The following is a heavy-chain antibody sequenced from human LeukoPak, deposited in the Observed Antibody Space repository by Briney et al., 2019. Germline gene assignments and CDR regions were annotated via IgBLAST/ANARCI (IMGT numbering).Heavy chain of an antibody. CDR3: ARDYRSTTSCYQGWFDP. D-gene: IGHD2-2*01. V-gene: IGHV2-5*02. J-gene: IGHJ5*02. Sequence: SGPTLVNPTQTLTLTCSFSGFSLSTSGVGVGWIRQPPGKALEWLALIYWDDNKRYSPSLGSRLTITKDTSKNQVVLIMTNMDPVDTATYFCARDYRSTTSCYQGWFDPWGQGTLVTVSS. CDR2: IYWDDNK. CDR1: GFSLSTSGVG.